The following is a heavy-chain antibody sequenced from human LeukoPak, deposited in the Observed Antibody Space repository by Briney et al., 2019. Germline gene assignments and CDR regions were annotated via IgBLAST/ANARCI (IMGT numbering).Heavy chain of an antibody. CDR1: GFTFSSYS. V-gene: IGHV3-21*01. CDR3: ARDLGGENLFDY. Sequence: GGSLRLSCAASGFTFSSYSMNWVRRAPGRGLEWVSSISSSSSDIYYADSLKGRFTISRDNAKNSLYLQMNSLRAEDTAVYYCARDLGGENLFDYWGQGTLVTVSS. CDR2: ISSSSSDI. D-gene: IGHD1-26*01. J-gene: IGHJ4*02.